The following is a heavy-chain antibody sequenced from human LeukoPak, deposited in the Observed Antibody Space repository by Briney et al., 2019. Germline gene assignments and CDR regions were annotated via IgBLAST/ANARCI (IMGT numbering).Heavy chain of an antibody. D-gene: IGHD6-19*01. CDR3: SRVLSSRSSGGGEHGFDY. CDR1: GFTFSSSW. J-gene: IGHJ4*02. V-gene: IGHV3-30-3*01. CDR2: ISYDGGNK. Sequence: PGGSLRLSCAASGFTFSSSWMSWVRQAPVKGLEWVAVISYDGGNKYYADSVKGRFTISRDNSKNTLYLQMNSLRAEDTAVYYCSRVLSSRSSGGGEHGFDYWGQGTLVTVSS.